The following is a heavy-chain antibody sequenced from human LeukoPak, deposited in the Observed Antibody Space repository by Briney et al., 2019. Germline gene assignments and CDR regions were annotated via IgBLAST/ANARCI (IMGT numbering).Heavy chain of an antibody. D-gene: IGHD1-7*01. CDR3: ARGNWNYGVDY. Sequence: SETLSLTCTVSGGSISSYYWSWIRQPAGKGLEWIGRIYTSGSTNYNPSLKSRVTMSVDTSKNRFSQKLSSVTAADTAVYYCARGNWNYGVDYWGQGTLVTVSS. V-gene: IGHV4-4*07. CDR1: GGSISSYY. J-gene: IGHJ4*02. CDR2: IYTSGST.